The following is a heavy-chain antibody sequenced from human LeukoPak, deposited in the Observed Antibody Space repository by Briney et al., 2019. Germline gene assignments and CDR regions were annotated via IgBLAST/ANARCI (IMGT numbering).Heavy chain of an antibody. Sequence: GGSLRLSCAASGFTFSSYAMSWVRQAPGKGLEWVSAICGSGGSTYYADSVKGRFTFSRDNSKNSLYLQMNSLRAEDTDVCYCAKDVSVVPAAHFDYWGQGTLVTVSS. V-gene: IGHV3-23*01. J-gene: IGHJ4*02. CDR3: AKDVSVVPAAHFDY. CDR2: ICGSGGST. CDR1: GFTFSSYA. D-gene: IGHD2-2*01.